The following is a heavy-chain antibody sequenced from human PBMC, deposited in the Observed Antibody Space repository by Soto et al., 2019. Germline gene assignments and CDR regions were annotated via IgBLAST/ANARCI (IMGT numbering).Heavy chain of an antibody. CDR2: IYYSGST. CDR1: GGSISSGDYY. D-gene: IGHD5-12*01. CDR3: FRVSVDIGNYYFDY. V-gene: IGHV4-30-4*01. Sequence: SETLSLTCTVSGGSISSGDYYWSWIRQPPGKGLEWIGYIYYSGSTYYNPSLKSRVTISVDTSKNQFSLKLSSVTAADTAVYYCFRVSVDIGNYYFDYWGQRTLVTVSS. J-gene: IGHJ4*02.